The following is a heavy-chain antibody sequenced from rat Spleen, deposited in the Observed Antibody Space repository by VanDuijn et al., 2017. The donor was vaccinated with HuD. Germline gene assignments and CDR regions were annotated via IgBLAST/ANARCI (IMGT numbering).Heavy chain of an antibody. J-gene: IGHJ2*01. CDR1: GFTFSDYA. V-gene: IGHV5-17*01. CDR3: ARSLIHTTGIFDY. CDR2: IIYDGSST. Sequence: EVQLVESGGGLVQPGRSLKLSCAASGFTFSDYAMAWVRQAPKKGLEWVATIIYDGSSTYYRDSVKGRFTISRDNAKSTLYLQMDSLRSEDTATYYCARSLIHTTGIFDYWGQGVMVTVSS. D-gene: IGHD1-9*01.